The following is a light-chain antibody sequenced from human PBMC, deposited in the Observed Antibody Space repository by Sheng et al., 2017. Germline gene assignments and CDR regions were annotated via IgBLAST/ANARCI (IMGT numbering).Light chain of an antibody. CDR2: WAS. J-gene: IGKJ4*01. CDR3: QQYYSTPS. Sequence: DIVMTQSPDSLAVSLGERATINCKSSQSVLYSSNNKNYLAWYQXKPGQPPKLLIYWASTRESGVPDRFSGXGSGTDFTLTISSLQAEDVAVYYCQQYYSTPSFGGGTKVEIK. V-gene: IGKV4-1*01. CDR1: QSVLYSSNNKNY.